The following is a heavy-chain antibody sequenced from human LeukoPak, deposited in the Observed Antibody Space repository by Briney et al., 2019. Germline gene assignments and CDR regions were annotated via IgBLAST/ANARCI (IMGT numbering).Heavy chain of an antibody. Sequence: GASVKVSCKASTYTFTSYDINWVRQATGQGLEWMGWMNPVSGNTGYAQNFQGRFTMTRDTAISTAHMELSSLRSEDTAVYYCARGPRNWGFDYWGQGTLVTVSS. CDR1: TYTFTSYD. D-gene: IGHD7-27*01. CDR3: ARGPRNWGFDY. CDR2: MNPVSGNT. V-gene: IGHV1-8*01. J-gene: IGHJ4*02.